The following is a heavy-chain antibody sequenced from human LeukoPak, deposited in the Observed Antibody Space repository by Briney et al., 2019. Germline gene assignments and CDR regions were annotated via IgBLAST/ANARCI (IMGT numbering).Heavy chain of an antibody. Sequence: SETLSLTCAVYGGSFSGYYWSWIRQPPGKGLEWIGEINHSGSTNYNPSLKSRVTISVDTSKNPFSLKLSSVTVADTAVYYCASARELPSLDPPGDYWGQGTLVTVSS. V-gene: IGHV4-34*01. D-gene: IGHD1-26*01. CDR2: INHSGST. CDR1: GGSFSGYY. CDR3: ASARELPSLDPPGDY. J-gene: IGHJ4*02.